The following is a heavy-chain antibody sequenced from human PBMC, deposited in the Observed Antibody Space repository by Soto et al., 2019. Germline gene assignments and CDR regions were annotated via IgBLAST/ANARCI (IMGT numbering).Heavy chain of an antibody. D-gene: IGHD4-17*01. V-gene: IGHV4-34*01. CDR2: INPSGTT. CDR1: GGSFSGYY. CDR3: ARGRDGGAAI. J-gene: IGHJ4*02. Sequence: QVQLQQWGAGLLKPSETLSLTCAVYGGSFSGYYWSWIRQPPGKGLEWIGEINPSGTTNYTPSLNSRVAMSGDTTKNQFSQKMTSVTAADTAVYYCARGRDGGAAIWGQGTVVTVSS.